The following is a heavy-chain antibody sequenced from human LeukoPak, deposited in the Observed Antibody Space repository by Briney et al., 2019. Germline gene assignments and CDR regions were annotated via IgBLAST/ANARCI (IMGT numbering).Heavy chain of an antibody. CDR3: AGSSGSSDPFDI. J-gene: IGHJ3*02. Sequence: ASVKVSCKTSGYTFTGYYMHWVRQAPGQGLEWMGIINPSGGSTSYAQKFQGRVTMTRDMSTSTVYMELSSLRSEDTAVYYCAGSSGSSDPFDIWGQGTMVTVSS. V-gene: IGHV1-46*01. D-gene: IGHD3-10*01. CDR1: GYTFTGYY. CDR2: INPSGGST.